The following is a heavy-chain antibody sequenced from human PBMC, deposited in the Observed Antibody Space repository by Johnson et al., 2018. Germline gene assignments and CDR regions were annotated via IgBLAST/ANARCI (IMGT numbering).Heavy chain of an antibody. CDR3: AKELSWRNVFDV. V-gene: IGHV3-23*04. Sequence: VQLVQSGGGLVQPGGSLGLSCAASGFIFSDYAMTWARQAPGKGLEWVSLITESGVNTYYADPVKGRFPISRDNSRNTLYLQMNSPRADDAAVYYGAKELSWRNVFDVWGQGTMVTVSS. CDR2: ITESGVNT. CDR1: GFIFSDYA. J-gene: IGHJ3*01. D-gene: IGHD2-8*01.